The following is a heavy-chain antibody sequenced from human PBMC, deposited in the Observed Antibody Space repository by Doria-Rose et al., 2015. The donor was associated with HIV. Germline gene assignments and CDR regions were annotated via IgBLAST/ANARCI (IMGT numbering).Heavy chain of an antibody. V-gene: IGHV4-61*02. J-gene: IGHJ3*02. CDR2: IYTSGSS. Sequence: LQESGPGLVKPSQTLSLTCTVSGGSIISGSYYWSWIRQPAGKGLEWIGRIYTSGSSNYNPSLKSRVTISVDTSKNQFSLKLSSVTAADTAVYYCARAELLSSSGSYYNAFDIWGQGTMVTVSS. CDR1: GGSIISGSYY. D-gene: IGHD1-26*01. CDR3: ARAELLSSSGSYYNAFDI.